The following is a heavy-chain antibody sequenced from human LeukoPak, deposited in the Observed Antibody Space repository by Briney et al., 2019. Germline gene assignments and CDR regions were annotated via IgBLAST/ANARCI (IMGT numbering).Heavy chain of an antibody. V-gene: IGHV3-7*03. Sequence: GGSLRLSCVASGFTFGKYWMSWVRQAPGKGLEWVANIKLDGSEKNYVDSVKGRFTISRDNTKNSLYLQTNSLRAEDTAVFYCARDQYDTWSRRGNFDSWGQGTLVIVSS. CDR1: GFTFGKYW. D-gene: IGHD3-3*01. J-gene: IGHJ4*02. CDR3: ARDQYDTWSRRGNFDS. CDR2: IKLDGSEK.